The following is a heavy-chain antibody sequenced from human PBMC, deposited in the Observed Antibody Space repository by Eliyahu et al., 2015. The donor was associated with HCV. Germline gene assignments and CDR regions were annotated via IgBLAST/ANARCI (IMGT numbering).Heavy chain of an antibody. CDR2: IYWDDDK. J-gene: IGHJ4*02. Sequence: QITLKESGPTLVKPTQTLTLTCTFSGFSLSTSGVGVGWIRQPPGKALEWLALIYWDDDKRYSPSLKSRLTITKDTSKNQVVLTMTNMDPVDTATYYCAHQPPDYDFWSGFIFDYWGQGTLVTVSS. CDR1: GFSLSTSGVG. D-gene: IGHD3-3*01. CDR3: AHQPPDYDFWSGFIFDY. V-gene: IGHV2-5*02.